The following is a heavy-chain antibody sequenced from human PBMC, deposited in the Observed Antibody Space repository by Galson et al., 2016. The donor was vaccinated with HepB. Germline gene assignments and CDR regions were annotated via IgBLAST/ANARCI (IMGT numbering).Heavy chain of an antibody. Sequence: SVKVSCKTSGGTFSNYAISWVRQAPGQGLEWMGTIIPIFDTTTYAQKFQGRVTITADESTSTAYMELSSLRSEDTAGYYCAREAGRLGDGQIDVWGQGTTVTVSS. CDR1: GGTFSNYA. J-gene: IGHJ6*02. D-gene: IGHD3-16*01. V-gene: IGHV1-69*13. CDR3: AREAGRLGDGQIDV. CDR2: IIPIFDTT.